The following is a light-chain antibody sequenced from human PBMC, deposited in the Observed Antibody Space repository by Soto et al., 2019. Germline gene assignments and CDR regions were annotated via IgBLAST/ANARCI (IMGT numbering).Light chain of an antibody. J-gene: IGLJ1*01. CDR3: SSYTSINPYV. Sequence: QSVLTQPASVSGSPGQSITISCTGTSSDVGGYNYVSWYQQHPGKAPKLMIYYVSHRPSGGSNRFSGSKSGNTASLTISGLQAEDEADYYCSSYTSINPYVFGTGTKVTFL. CDR1: SSDVGGYNY. V-gene: IGLV2-14*03. CDR2: YVS.